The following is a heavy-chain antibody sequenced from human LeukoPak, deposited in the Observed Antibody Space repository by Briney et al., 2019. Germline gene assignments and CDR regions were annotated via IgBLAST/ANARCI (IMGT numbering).Heavy chain of an antibody. J-gene: IGHJ4*02. CDR3: ARSWVAGYGTVLDY. D-gene: IGHD6-19*01. CDR1: GVSFTNYW. Sequence: GESLKISCYGSGVSFTNYWIGWVLQLAGKGLAWWVIINPGDSDTGFCPSFQSRVTISVDKYISTAYLQRISLKASDTTVYYYARSWVAGYGTVLDYWGQGTLVSVSS. V-gene: IGHV5-51*01. CDR2: INPGDSDT.